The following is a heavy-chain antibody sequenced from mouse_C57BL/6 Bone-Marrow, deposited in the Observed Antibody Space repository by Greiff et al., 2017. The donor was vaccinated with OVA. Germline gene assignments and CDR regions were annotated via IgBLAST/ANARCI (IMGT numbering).Heavy chain of an antibody. J-gene: IGHJ1*03. CDR2: INPNNGGT. V-gene: IGHV1-26*01. CDR1: GYTFTDYY. D-gene: IGHD1-1*01. Sequence: EVQLQQSGPELVKPGASVKISCKASGYTFTDYYMNWVKQSHGKSLEWIGDINPNNGGTSYNQKFKGKATLTVDKSSSTAYMELRSLTSEDSAVYYCARPLYLLLRYWYFDVWGTGTTVTVSS. CDR3: ARPLYLLLRYWYFDV.